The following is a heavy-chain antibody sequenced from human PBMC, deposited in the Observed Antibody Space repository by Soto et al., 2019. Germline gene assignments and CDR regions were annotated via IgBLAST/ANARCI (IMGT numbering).Heavy chain of an antibody. D-gene: IGHD3-22*01. CDR1: GYTFTGYY. V-gene: IGHV1-2*04. CDR3: ARDGWHYYDSSGYYFDY. CDR2: INPNSGGT. Sequence: QVQLVQSGAEVTKPGASVKVSCKASGYTFTGYYMHWVRQAPGQGLEWMGWINPNSGGTNYAQKFQGWVTMTRDTAISTAYMELSRLRSDDTAVYYCARDGWHYYDSSGYYFDYWGQGTLVTVSS. J-gene: IGHJ4*02.